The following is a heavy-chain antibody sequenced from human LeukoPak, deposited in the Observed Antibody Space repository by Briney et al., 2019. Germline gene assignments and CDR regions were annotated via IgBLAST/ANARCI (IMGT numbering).Heavy chain of an antibody. CDR3: AIQQRDCSGGSCYSWYGYYYVDV. J-gene: IGHJ6*03. CDR1: GGSISSSSYY. CDR2: IYYSGST. Sequence: PSETLSLTCTVSGGSISSSSYYWGWIRQPPGKGLEWIGSIYYSGSTYYNPSLKSRVTISVDTSKNQFSLKLSSVTAADTAAYYCAIQQRDCSGGSCYSWYGYYYVDVGGKGTTATISS. V-gene: IGHV4-39*01. D-gene: IGHD2-15*01.